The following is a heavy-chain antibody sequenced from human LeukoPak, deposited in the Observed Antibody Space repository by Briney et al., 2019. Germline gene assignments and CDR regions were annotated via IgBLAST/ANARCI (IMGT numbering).Heavy chain of an antibody. D-gene: IGHD5-12*01. CDR3: AREGSGYENYFDY. CDR2: IYYSGST. J-gene: IGHJ4*02. CDR1: GGSISSSSYY. V-gene: IGHV4-61*01. Sequence: SETLSLTCTVSGGSISSSSYYWGWIRQPPGTGLEWIGYIYYSGSTNYNPSLKSRVTISVDTSKNQFSLKLSSVTAADTAVYYCAREGSGYENYFDYWGQGTLVTVSS.